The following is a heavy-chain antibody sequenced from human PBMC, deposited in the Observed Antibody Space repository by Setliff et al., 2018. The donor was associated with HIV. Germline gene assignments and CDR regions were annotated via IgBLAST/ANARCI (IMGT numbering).Heavy chain of an antibody. CDR1: GYSFTSYT. D-gene: IGHD6-13*01. J-gene: IGHJ4*02. Sequence: ASVKVSCKASGYSFTSYTIHWVRQAPGQRLEWMGWINAGNGNTKYSQKFRGRVTFTRDTSASTAYMELSSLRSEDTAVYYCATLRSNWYPYWGQGTLVTVSS. CDR2: INAGNGNT. CDR3: ATLRSNWYPY. V-gene: IGHV1-3*01.